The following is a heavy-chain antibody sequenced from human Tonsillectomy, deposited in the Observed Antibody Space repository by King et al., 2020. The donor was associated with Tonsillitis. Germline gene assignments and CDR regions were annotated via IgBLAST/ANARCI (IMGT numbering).Heavy chain of an antibody. CDR1: GFTFSSYD. V-gene: IGHV3-13*01. CDR3: ARSRSLQYYDSSGRPYDAFDI. CDR2: IDTAGDT. J-gene: IGHJ3*02. D-gene: IGHD3-22*01. Sequence: EVQLVEFGGGLVQPGGSLRLSCAASGFTFSSYDMHWVRQATGKGLEWVSAIDTAGDTYYAGSVKGRFTISRENAKNSLYLQMNSLRAGDTAVYYCARSRSLQYYDSSGRPYDAFDIWGQGTMVTVSS.